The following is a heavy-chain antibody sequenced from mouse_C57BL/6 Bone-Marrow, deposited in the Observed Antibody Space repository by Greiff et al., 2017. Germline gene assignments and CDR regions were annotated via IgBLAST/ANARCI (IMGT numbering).Heavy chain of an antibody. J-gene: IGHJ4*01. CDR2: ISNLAYSI. CDR3: ARHEGYSNPYYAMVY. Sequence: EVQLVESGGGLVQPGGSLKLSCAASGFTFSDYGMAWVRQAPRKGPEWVAFISNLAYSIYYADTVTGRFTISRENAKNTLYLEMSSLRSEDTAMYYCARHEGYSNPYYAMVYWGQGTSVTVSS. CDR1: GFTFSDYG. V-gene: IGHV5-15*01. D-gene: IGHD2-5*01.